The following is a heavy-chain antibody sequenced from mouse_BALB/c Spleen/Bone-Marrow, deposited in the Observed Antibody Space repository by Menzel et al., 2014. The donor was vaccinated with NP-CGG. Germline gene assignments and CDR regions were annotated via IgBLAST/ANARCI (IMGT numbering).Heavy chain of an antibody. CDR2: IYPGSGGT. CDR3: TNHCWDY. CDR1: GYTFTSYW. Sequence: LQQSGSELVRPGASVKLSCKASGYTFTSYWMHWVKQRPGQGLEWIGNIYPGSGGTNYDEKFKSKATLTVDTSSSTAYMQLSSLTSEDSAVYYCTNHCWDYWGQGTTLTVSS. J-gene: IGHJ2*01. V-gene: IGHV1S22*01.